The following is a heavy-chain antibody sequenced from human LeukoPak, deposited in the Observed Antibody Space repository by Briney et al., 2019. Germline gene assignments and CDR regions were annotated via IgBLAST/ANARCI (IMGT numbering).Heavy chain of an antibody. CDR2: IYYSGST. J-gene: IGHJ5*02. D-gene: IGHD2-2*02. V-gene: IGHV4-39*01. CDR1: GGSISSSSYY. Sequence: PSETLSLTCTVSGGSISSSSYYWGWIRQPPGKGLEWIGSIYYSGSTYYNPSLKSRVTISVDTSKNQFSLKLSSVTAADTAVYYCARQGSGKWPIPSNWFDPWGQGTLVTVSS. CDR3: ARQGSGKWPIPSNWFDP.